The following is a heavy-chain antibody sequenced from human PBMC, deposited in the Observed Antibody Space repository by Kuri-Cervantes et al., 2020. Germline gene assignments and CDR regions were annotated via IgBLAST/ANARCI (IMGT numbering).Heavy chain of an antibody. Sequence: ASVKVSCKASGYTFTSYGISWVRQAPGQGLEWMGWINPNSGGTNYAQKFQGRVTMTRDTSISTAYMELSRLRSDDTAVYYCARDSLVGARMTFGYWGQGTLVTVSS. CDR1: GYTFTSYG. V-gene: IGHV1-2*02. CDR2: INPNSGGT. CDR3: ARDSLVGARMTFGY. J-gene: IGHJ4*02. D-gene: IGHD1-26*01.